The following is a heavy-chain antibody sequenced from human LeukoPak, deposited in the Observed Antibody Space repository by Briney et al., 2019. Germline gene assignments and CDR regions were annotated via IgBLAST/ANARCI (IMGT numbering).Heavy chain of an antibody. D-gene: IGHD3-22*01. CDR3: AKAAYSSGYYNYFDY. Sequence: GGSLRLSCAASGFTFSSYAMSWVRQAPGKGLEWVSGLSGRGGSTDYADSVKGRFTISRDNSKNTLYLQMHSLRAEDTAFYYCAKAAYSSGYYNYFDYWGQGTLVTVSS. V-gene: IGHV3-23*01. CDR1: GFTFSSYA. J-gene: IGHJ4*02. CDR2: LSGRGGST.